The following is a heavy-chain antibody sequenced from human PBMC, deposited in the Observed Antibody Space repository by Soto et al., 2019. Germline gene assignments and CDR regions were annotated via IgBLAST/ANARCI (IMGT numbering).Heavy chain of an antibody. D-gene: IGHD3-10*01. V-gene: IGHV3-48*04. J-gene: IGHJ4*02. Sequence: GSLRLSCAASGFTFSSYSMNWVRQAPGKGLEWVSYISSSSSTIYYADSVKGRFSVSRDNTKNSLYLQMNNLRAEDTAVYYCATRPPDETYYGGFDYWGRGALVTVSS. CDR2: ISSSSSTI. CDR3: ATRPPDETYYGGFDY. CDR1: GFTFSSYS.